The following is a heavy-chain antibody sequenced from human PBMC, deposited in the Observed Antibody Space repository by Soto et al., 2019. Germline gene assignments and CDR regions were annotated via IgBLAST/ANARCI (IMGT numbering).Heavy chain of an antibody. V-gene: IGHV3-73*01. D-gene: IGHD2-2*01. CDR2: IRSKANSYAT. CDR1: GFTFIGSA. CDR3: TRQSCSSTSCVHGMDV. J-gene: IGHJ6*02. Sequence: GGSLRLSCAASGFTFIGSAMHCVRHSSWKWREWVGRIRSKANSYATAYAASVKGRFTISRDDSKNTAYLQMNSLKTEDTAVYYCTRQSCSSTSCVHGMDVWGQGTTVTVSS.